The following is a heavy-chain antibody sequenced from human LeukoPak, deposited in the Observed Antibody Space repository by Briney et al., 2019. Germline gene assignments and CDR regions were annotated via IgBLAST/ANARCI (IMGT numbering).Heavy chain of an antibody. CDR1: GYTFTGYY. V-gene: IGHV1-2*04. Sequence: ASVKVSCKASGYTFTGYYMHWVRQAPGQGLEWMGWINPNSGGTNYAQKFQAWVTMTRDTSISTAYMELSRLRSDDTAVYYCARVGRLSYYYYGMDVWGQGTTVTVSS. D-gene: IGHD2-21*02. CDR3: ARVGRLSYYYYGMDV. J-gene: IGHJ6*02. CDR2: INPNSGGT.